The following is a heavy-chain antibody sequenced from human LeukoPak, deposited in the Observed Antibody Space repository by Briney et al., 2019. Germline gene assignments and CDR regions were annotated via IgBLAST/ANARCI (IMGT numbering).Heavy chain of an antibody. Sequence: ASVKVSCKSSGYTFTSYPMNWVRQAPGQGLEWMGWINTDTGNPTYAQGFTGRFVFSLDTSVSTAYLQITSLKAEDTAVYYCARAGLTGSKVAFDVWGQGTMVIVSS. V-gene: IGHV7-4-1*02. CDR3: ARAGLTGSKVAFDV. D-gene: IGHD1-20*01. CDR1: GYTFTSYP. CDR2: INTDTGNP. J-gene: IGHJ3*01.